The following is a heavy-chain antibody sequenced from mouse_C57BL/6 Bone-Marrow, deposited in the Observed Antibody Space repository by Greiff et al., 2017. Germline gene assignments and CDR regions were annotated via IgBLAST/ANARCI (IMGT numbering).Heavy chain of an antibody. CDR3: ARDGLGRGAY. V-gene: IGHV5-4*01. CDR2: ISDGGSYT. J-gene: IGHJ3*01. Sequence: EVHLVESGGGLVKPGGSLKLSCAASGFTFSSYAMSWVRQTPEKRLEWVATISDGGSYTYYPDNVKGRFTISRDNAKNNLYLQMSHLKSEDTAMYYCARDGLGRGAYWGQGTLVTVSA. CDR1: GFTFSSYA. D-gene: IGHD4-1*01.